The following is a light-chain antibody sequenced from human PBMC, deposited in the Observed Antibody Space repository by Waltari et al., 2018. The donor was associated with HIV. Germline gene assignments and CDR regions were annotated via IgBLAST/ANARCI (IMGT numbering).Light chain of an antibody. V-gene: IGKV1-39*01. Sequence: DIQMTQSPSPLSASVGDRVTITCRASQSISDFLNWYQQKPGKAPQLLISSASTLQSGVPSRFSGSGSGTDLTLTINSLQPEDFATYYCQQSDSIPYTFGQGTKLDIK. CDR3: QQSDSIPYT. J-gene: IGKJ2*01. CDR2: SAS. CDR1: QSISDF.